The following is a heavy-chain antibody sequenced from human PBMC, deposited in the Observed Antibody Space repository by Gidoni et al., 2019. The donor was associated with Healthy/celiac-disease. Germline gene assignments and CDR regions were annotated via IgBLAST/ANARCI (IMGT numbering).Heavy chain of an antibody. J-gene: IGHJ3*02. V-gene: IGHV3-30-3*01. CDR3: AREVYCSSTSCSPWAFDI. Sequence: QVQLVESVCGVVQPGRFLRLSCAASGFPFSSYSMHWVRQAPGKALEWVAVISYDGSNKYYADSVKGRFTISRDNSKNTLYLQMNSLRAEDTAVYYCAREVYCSSTSCSPWAFDIWGQGTMVTVSS. CDR2: ISYDGSNK. CDR1: GFPFSSYS. D-gene: IGHD2-2*01.